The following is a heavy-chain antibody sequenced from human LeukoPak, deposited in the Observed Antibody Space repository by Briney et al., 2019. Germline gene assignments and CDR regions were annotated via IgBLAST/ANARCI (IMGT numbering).Heavy chain of an antibody. CDR2: INSDGSST. CDR3: ARIPDSSGWYSGDY. D-gene: IGHD6-19*01. V-gene: IGHV3-74*01. CDR1: GFTFSSYW. J-gene: IGHJ4*02. Sequence: PGGSLRLSCAASGFTFSSYWMHWVRHAPGKGVVWVSRINSDGSSTSYADSVKGRFTISRDNAKNTLYLQMNSLRAEDTAVYYCARIPDSSGWYSGDYWGQGTLVTVSS.